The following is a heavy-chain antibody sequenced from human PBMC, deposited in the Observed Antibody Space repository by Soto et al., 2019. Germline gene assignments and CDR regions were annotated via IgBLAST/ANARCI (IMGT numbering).Heavy chain of an antibody. CDR2: INAGNGNT. V-gene: IGHV1-3*01. J-gene: IGHJ5*02. CDR3: ARAISGYVT. Sequence: ASVKVSCKASGITFTTYAIHWVRQAPGQGLEWMGWINAGNGNTRYSQKFQGRVTLTRDTSASTAYMDLSSLTSEDAARYYCARAISGYVTWGQGTLVTVAS. CDR1: GITFTTYA. D-gene: IGHD5-12*01.